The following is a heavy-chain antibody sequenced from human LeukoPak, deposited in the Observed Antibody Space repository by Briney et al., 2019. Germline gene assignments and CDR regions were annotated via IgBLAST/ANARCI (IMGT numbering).Heavy chain of an antibody. V-gene: IGHV3-21*01. D-gene: IGHD1-26*01. CDR1: GFTVSSNY. CDR2: ISSTSNYI. J-gene: IGHJ3*02. Sequence: GGSLRLSCAASGFTVSSNYMSWVRQAPGKGLEWVSCISSTSNYIFYADSARGRFTISRDNAKNSLYLQMDSLRAEDTAVYYCARGGIITSYAFEIWGQGAMVTVSS. CDR3: ARGGIITSYAFEI.